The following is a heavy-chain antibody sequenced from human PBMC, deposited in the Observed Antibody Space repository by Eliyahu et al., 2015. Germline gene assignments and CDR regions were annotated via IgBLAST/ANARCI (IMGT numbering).Heavy chain of an antibody. D-gene: IGHD3-3*01. CDR3: ARSGVVITL. V-gene: IGHV4-38-2*02. Sequence: QVQLQESGPGLVKPSETLSLTCTVSGYSISSGYYWGWIRQPPGXGLEWVGSTNESGRTYYNPSLXXRVTISVDTSKNQFXLKXSSVTAADTAVYYCARSGVVITLWGQGTLVTVSS. CDR1: GYSISSGYY. J-gene: IGHJ4*02. CDR2: TNESGRT.